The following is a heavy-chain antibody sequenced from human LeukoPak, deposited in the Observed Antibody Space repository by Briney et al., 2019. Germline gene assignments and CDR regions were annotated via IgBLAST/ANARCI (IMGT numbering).Heavy chain of an antibody. V-gene: IGHV3-30*02. D-gene: IGHD3-16*01. CDR3: VKGGSISHNWFDS. CDR1: GFTLSNNW. Sequence: GGSLRLSCGASGFTLSNNWMTWVRQAPGRGLEWVAFILNDGTWEYYPDSVKGRLTISRDNSRNTLYLQMNSVRLEDTAIYYCVKGGSISHNWFDSWGQGTLVTVSS. CDR2: ILNDGTWE. J-gene: IGHJ5*01.